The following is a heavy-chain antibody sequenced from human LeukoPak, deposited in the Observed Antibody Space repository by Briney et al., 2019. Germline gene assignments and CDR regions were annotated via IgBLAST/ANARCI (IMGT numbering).Heavy chain of an antibody. Sequence: GESLKISCKGSGYTFTSYWIGWVRQMPGKGLEWMGIIYPGDSDTRYMPSFEGQVTMSADKSITTAYLQWSSLKASDTAMYYCARLGYCSRGTCYAFDYWAQGTLVTVSS. CDR3: ARLGYCSRGTCYAFDY. V-gene: IGHV5-51*01. CDR2: IYPGDSDT. J-gene: IGHJ4*02. CDR1: GYTFTSYW. D-gene: IGHD2-2*01.